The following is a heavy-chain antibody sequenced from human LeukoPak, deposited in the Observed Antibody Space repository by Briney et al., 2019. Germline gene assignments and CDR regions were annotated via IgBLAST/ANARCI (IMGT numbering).Heavy chain of an antibody. J-gene: IGHJ6*03. CDR3: AKTGGYSPYYYYYMDV. Sequence: GGSLRLSCAASGFTFSGSAMHWVRQASGKGLEWVGRIRSKANSYATAYAASVKGRFTISRDNSKNTLYLQMNSLRAEDTAVYYCAKTGGYSPYYYYYMDVWGKGTTVTVSS. CDR2: IRSKANSYAT. D-gene: IGHD2-8*02. V-gene: IGHV3-73*01. CDR1: GFTFSGSA.